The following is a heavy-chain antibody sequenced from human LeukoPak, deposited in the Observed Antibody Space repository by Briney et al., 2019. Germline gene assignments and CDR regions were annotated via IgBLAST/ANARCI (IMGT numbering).Heavy chain of an antibody. D-gene: IGHD6-19*01. CDR2: INWNGGST. V-gene: IGHV3-20*04. CDR3: ASSKRAAVAGSYDY. J-gene: IGHJ4*02. CDR1: GFTFDGYG. Sequence: GGSLRLSCAASGFTFDGYGMSWVRQAPGKGLEWVSGINWNGGSTGYADSVKGRFTISRDNAKNSLYLQMNSLRAEDTALYYCASSKRAAVAGSYDYWGQGTLVTVSS.